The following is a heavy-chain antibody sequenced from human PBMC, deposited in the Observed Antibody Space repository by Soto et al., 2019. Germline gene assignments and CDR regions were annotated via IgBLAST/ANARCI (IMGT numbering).Heavy chain of an antibody. CDR3: ARGTPHPQFDY. V-gene: IGHV4-34*01. J-gene: IGHJ4*02. CDR1: GGSFSGYY. CDR2: INHSGST. Sequence: SETLSLTCAVYGGSFSGYYWSWIRQPPGKGLEWIGEINHSGSTNYNPSLKSRVTISVDTSKNQFSLKLSSVTAADTAVYYCARGTPHPQFDYWGQGTLVTVSS.